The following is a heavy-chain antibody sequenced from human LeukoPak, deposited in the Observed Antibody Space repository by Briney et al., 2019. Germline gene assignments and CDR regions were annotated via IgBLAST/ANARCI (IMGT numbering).Heavy chain of an antibody. CDR2: INPSGGST. D-gene: IGHD6-13*01. Sequence: ASVKVSCKAFGYSFTSYYIHWVLQAPGQGLEWVGVINPSGGSTSYARKLQGRVTMTRDTSTSTVYMELTSLTSDDTAFYYCSRAKAAETFDDWGQGTLVTVSS. V-gene: IGHV1-46*01. CDR3: SRAKAAETFDD. J-gene: IGHJ4*02. CDR1: GYSFTSYY.